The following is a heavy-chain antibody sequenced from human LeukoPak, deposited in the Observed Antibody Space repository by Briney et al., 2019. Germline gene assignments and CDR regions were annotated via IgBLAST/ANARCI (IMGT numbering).Heavy chain of an antibody. V-gene: IGHV1-69*05. D-gene: IGHD2-21*02. Sequence: SVKVSCKASGGTFSSYAISWVRQAPGQGLEWMGGIIPIFGTANYAQKFQGRVTITTDESTSTAYMELSSLRSEDTAVYYCEYCGGDCSSVDAFDIWGQGTKVTVSS. CDR3: EYCGGDCSSVDAFDI. J-gene: IGHJ3*02. CDR1: GGTFSSYA. CDR2: IIPIFGTA.